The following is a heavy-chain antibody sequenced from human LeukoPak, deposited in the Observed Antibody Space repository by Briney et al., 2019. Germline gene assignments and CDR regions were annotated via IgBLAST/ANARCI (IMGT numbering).Heavy chain of an antibody. CDR2: TYSRSKWYN. CDR1: GDSVSSKNCA. J-gene: IGHJ4*02. D-gene: IGHD6-19*01. V-gene: IGHV6-1*01. CDR3: ARDFGTTGWHTFDY. Sequence: WQTLSLTCVVSGDSVSSKNCAWNWITQSPSRGLEGLVRTYSRSKWYNDYAESMEGRMTISQDTSKNQYSLHLNSVTPDDTAVYYCARDFGTTGWHTFDYWGQGTLVTVSS.